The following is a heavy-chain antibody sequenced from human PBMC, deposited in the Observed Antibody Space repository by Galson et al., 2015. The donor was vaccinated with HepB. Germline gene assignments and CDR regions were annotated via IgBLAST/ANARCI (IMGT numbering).Heavy chain of an antibody. Sequence: SLRLSCAASGFTFSSYAMSWVRQAPGTGLEWVSAISGSGGSTYYADSVKGRFTISRDNSKNTLYLQMNSLRAEDTAVYYCAKDTYCGGDCYSKGPAAYYYYGMDVWGQGTTVTVSS. CDR2: ISGSGGST. V-gene: IGHV3-23*01. CDR3: AKDTYCGGDCYSKGPAAYYYYGMDV. J-gene: IGHJ6*02. CDR1: GFTFSSYA. D-gene: IGHD2-21*01.